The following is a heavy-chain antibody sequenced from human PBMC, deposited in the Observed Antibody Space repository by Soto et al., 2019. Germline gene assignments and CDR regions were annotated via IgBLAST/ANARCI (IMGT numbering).Heavy chain of an antibody. CDR3: ARGGYCSSTSCYTRLFDY. V-gene: IGHV3-48*03. D-gene: IGHD2-2*02. Sequence: GGSLRLSCAASGFTFSSYEMNWVRQAPGKGLEWVSYISSSGSTIYYADSVKGRFTISRDNAKNSLYLQMNSLRAEDTAVYYCARGGYCSSTSCYTRLFDYWGQGTLVTVSS. CDR2: ISSSGSTI. J-gene: IGHJ4*02. CDR1: GFTFSSYE.